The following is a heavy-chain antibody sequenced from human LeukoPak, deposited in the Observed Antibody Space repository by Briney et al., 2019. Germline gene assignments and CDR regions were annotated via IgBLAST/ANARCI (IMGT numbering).Heavy chain of an antibody. V-gene: IGHV1-24*01. CDR2: FDPEDGET. D-gene: IGHD6-6*01. Sequence: ASVKVSCKVSGYTLTELSMHWVRQAPGKGLEWMGGFDPEDGETIYAQKFQGRVTMTEDTSTDTAYMELSSLRSEDTAVYYCAQTRRSSPPFDYWGQGTLVTVSS. J-gene: IGHJ4*02. CDR1: GYTLTELS. CDR3: AQTRRSSPPFDY.